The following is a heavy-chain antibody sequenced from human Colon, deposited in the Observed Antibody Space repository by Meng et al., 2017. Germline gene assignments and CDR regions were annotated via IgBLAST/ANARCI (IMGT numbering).Heavy chain of an antibody. J-gene: IGHJ5*02. CDR2: IFYTGST. Sequence: QLQLQESGSGLVKPSQTLSLTCAVSGDSIRSGGYSWSWIRQPLGKGLEWIGYIFYTGSTYYNPSLMGRASISVDTSENRFSLNLYSVTAADTAVYYCARDRGLTGWIDPWGQGTLVTVSS. CDR3: ARDRGLTGWIDP. CDR1: GDSIRSGGYS. D-gene: IGHD3-10*01. V-gene: IGHV4-30-2*01.